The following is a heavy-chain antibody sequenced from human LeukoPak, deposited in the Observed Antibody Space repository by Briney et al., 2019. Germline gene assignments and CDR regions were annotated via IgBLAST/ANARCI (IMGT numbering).Heavy chain of an antibody. CDR3: ARRFGYCSSTSCSRRYFDL. J-gene: IGHJ2*01. CDR2: IYYGGST. V-gene: IGHV4-31*03. CDR1: GGSISSGGYY. Sequence: SETLSLTCTVSGGSISSGGYYWSWIRQHPGKGLEWIGYIYYGGSTYYNPSLKSRVTISVDTSKNQFSLKLSSVTAADTAVYYCARRFGYCSSTSCSRRYFDLWGRGTLVTVSS. D-gene: IGHD2-2*03.